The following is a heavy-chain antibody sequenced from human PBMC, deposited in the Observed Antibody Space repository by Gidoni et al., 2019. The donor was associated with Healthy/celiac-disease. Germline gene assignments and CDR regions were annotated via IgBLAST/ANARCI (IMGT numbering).Heavy chain of an antibody. CDR2: IRSKAYGGTT. D-gene: IGHD3-10*01. J-gene: IGHJ5*02. CDR1: GFTFGDYA. CDR3: TRDALLWFGELSSNWFDP. V-gene: IGHV3-49*03. Sequence: EVQLVESGGGLVQPGRSLRLSCTASGFTFGDYAMSWFRQAPGKGLEWVGFIRSKAYGGTTEYAASVKGRFTISRDDPKSIAYLQMNSLKTEDTAVYYCTRDALLWFGELSSNWFDPWGQGTLVTVSS.